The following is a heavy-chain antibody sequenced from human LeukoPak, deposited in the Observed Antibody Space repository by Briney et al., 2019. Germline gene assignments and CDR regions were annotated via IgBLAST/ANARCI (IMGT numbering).Heavy chain of an antibody. CDR3: ARDWGVSARPGYMDV. CDR2: ISTSGST. CDR1: GGSISSYY. J-gene: IGHJ6*03. V-gene: IGHV4-4*07. D-gene: IGHD6-6*01. Sequence: PSETLSLTCTVSGGSISSYYWSWIRQPAGKGLESIGHISTSGSTNYNPSLKSRVTMSVDTSKNQFSLKLSSVTAADTAVYYCARDWGVSARPGYMDVWGKGTTVTVSS.